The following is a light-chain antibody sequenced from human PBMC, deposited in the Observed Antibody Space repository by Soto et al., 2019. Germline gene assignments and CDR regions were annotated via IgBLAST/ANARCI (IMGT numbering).Light chain of an antibody. Sequence: QSVLSQSPSASASLGASVKLTCTLTPGHSTYAIAWYQQRPGQGPTFLMKINSDGSHTKGAGIPDRFSGSSSGAERYLTISNLQSEDEADYYCQARDAGVVFGGGTKLTVL. CDR2: INSDGSH. CDR3: QARDAGVV. V-gene: IGLV4-69*01. J-gene: IGLJ2*01. CDR1: PGHSTYA.